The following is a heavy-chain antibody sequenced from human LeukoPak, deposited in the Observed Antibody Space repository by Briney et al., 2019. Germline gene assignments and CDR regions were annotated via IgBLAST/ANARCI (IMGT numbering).Heavy chain of an antibody. CDR2: FDPEDGET. D-gene: IGHD6-19*01. Sequence: GASVKVSCKVSGYTLTELSMHWVRQAPGKGREWMGGFDPEDGETIYAQKFQGRVTMTEDTSTDTAYMELSSLRSEDTAVYYCAKSLAVAGYYCGMDVWGQGTTVTVSS. CDR3: AKSLAVAGYYCGMDV. V-gene: IGHV1-24*01. CDR1: GYTLTELS. J-gene: IGHJ6*02.